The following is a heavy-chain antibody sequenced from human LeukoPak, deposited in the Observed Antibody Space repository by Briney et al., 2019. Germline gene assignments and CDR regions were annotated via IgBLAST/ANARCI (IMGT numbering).Heavy chain of an antibody. CDR3: ARGPNSNWSGLDF. V-gene: IGHV3-74*01. CDR1: GFTFSSYW. CDR2: INSDGSRT. Sequence: GGSLRLSCAASGFTFSSYWMHWVRQAPGKGLVWVSGINSDGSRTEYADSVKGRFTISRDNAKNTLYLQVNNLRAEDTAVYYCARGPNSNWSGLDFWGQGTLLTVSS. J-gene: IGHJ4*02. D-gene: IGHD6-6*01.